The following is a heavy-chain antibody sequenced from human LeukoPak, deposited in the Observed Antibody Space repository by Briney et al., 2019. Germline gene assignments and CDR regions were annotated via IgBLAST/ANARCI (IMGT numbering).Heavy chain of an antibody. CDR3: ARREDIVVVPAAIPRGGYFDWLGAFDI. CDR1: GGTFSSYA. Sequence: ASVKVSCKASGGTFSSYAISWVRQAPGQGLEWMGGIIPIFGTANYAQKFQGRVTITADESTSTAYMELSSLRSEDTAMYYCARREDIVVVPAAIPRGGYFDWLGAFDIWGQGTMVTVSS. CDR2: IIPIFGTA. V-gene: IGHV1-69*13. D-gene: IGHD2-2*02. J-gene: IGHJ3*02.